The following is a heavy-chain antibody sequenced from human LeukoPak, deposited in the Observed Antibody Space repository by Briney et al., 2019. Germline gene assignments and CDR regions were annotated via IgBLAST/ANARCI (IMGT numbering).Heavy chain of an antibody. D-gene: IGHD4-23*01. V-gene: IGHV4-59*01. CDR1: GGSINNYY. Sequence: SETLSLTCTVSGGSINNYYWSWIRQPPGKGLEWIGYIYHSGATHHNPSLSSRLTMSVDTSKNQFSLKLRSVTAADTAVYYCARGNSGWDYWGQGTLVTVSS. CDR3: ARGNSGWDY. CDR2: IYHSGAT. J-gene: IGHJ4*02.